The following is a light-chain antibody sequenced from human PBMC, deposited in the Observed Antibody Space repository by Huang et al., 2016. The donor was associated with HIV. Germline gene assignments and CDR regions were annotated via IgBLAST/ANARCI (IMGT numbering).Light chain of an antibody. CDR1: QSISSW. J-gene: IGKJ1*01. CDR2: DVS. CDR3: QRYNSYPWT. V-gene: IGKV1-5*01. Sequence: DIQMTQSPSTLSASVGDRVTITCRASQSISSWLAWYQQKPGKAPKLVIYDVSTLESGVPSRFSGSGSWTEFTLTISSLQPDDFATYYCQRYNSYPWTFGQGTKVEIK.